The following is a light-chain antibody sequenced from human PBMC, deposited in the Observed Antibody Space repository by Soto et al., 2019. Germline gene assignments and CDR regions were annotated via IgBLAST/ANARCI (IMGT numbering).Light chain of an antibody. CDR3: LLYYGGAQV. J-gene: IGLJ2*01. CDR2: STS. V-gene: IGLV7-43*01. CDR1: TGAVTSGYY. Sequence: QAVVTQEPSLTVSPGGTVTLTCASSTGAVTSGYYPNWFQQKPGQAPRALIYSTSNKHPWTPARFSGSLLGDKAALTLSGVQPEDEAEYYCLLYYGGAQVFGGGTKLTVL.